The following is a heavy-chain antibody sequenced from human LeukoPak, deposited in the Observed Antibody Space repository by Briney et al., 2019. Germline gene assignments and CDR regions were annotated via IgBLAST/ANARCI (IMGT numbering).Heavy chain of an antibody. CDR3: ARLGAAANPNWFDP. Sequence: SETLSLTCTVSGGAISSSSYHWGWIRQRPGKGLEWIGSIYYSGSTYYNPSLKSRVTISVDTSKNQFSLKLSSVTAADTAVYYCARLGAAANPNWFDPWGQGTLVTVSP. D-gene: IGHD6-13*01. CDR2: IYYSGST. V-gene: IGHV4-39*01. CDR1: GGAISSSSYH. J-gene: IGHJ5*02.